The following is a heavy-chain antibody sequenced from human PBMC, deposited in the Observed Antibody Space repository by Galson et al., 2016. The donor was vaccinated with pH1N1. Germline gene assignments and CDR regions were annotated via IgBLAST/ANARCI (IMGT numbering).Heavy chain of an antibody. CDR2: IRQDGSEK. J-gene: IGHJ5*02. CDR1: GFTFSRYW. CDR3: ARARFDP. Sequence: SLRLSCAASGFTFSRYWMHWVRQAPGKGLEWVANIRQDGSEKYYVDSVKGRFTISRDNAKNSLYLQMNSLTAEDTAVYYCARARFDPWGQGTLVTVSS. V-gene: IGHV3-7*01.